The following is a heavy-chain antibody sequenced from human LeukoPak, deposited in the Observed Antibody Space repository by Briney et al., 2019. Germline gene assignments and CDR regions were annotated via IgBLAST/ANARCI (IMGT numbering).Heavy chain of an antibody. Sequence: PSETLSLTCTVSGGSISSYYWSWIRQPPGKGLEWIGYIYYSGSTNYNPSLKSRVTISVDTSKNQFSLKLSSVTAADTAVYYCARGSTLRSYYYDSSGYFPFDYWGQGTLVTVSS. D-gene: IGHD3-22*01. V-gene: IGHV4-59*01. CDR2: IYYSGST. CDR3: ARGSTLRSYYYDSSGYFPFDY. CDR1: GGSISSYY. J-gene: IGHJ4*02.